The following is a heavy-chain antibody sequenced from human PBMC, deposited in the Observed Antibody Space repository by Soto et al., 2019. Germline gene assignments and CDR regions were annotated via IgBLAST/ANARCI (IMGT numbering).Heavy chain of an antibody. CDR3: AHRINYDDSSGSDFDY. Sequence: QITLKESGPTLVKPTQTLTLTCTFSGFSLSTSGGGVGWIRQPPGKALEWLALIYWDDDKRYSPSLKSRLTITKDTSKIQLVLTMTDMDPVDTATYYCAHRINYDDSSGSDFDYWGQGTLVTVSS. D-gene: IGHD3-22*01. CDR2: IYWDDDK. J-gene: IGHJ4*02. CDR1: GFSLSTSGGG. V-gene: IGHV2-5*02.